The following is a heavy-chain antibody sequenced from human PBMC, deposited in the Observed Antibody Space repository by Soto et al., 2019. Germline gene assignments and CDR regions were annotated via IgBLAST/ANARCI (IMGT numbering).Heavy chain of an antibody. D-gene: IGHD5-18*01. CDR1: GFTFSSYA. CDR2: ISGSGGST. CDR3: AKVGEGYSYGYVSYYYYGMDV. V-gene: IGHV3-23*01. Sequence: GGSLRLSCAASGFTFSSYAMSWVRQAPGKGLEWVSAISGSGGSTYYADSVKGRFTISRDNSKNTLYLQMNSLRAEDTAVYYCAKVGEGYSYGYVSYYYYGMDVWGQGTTVTVSS. J-gene: IGHJ6*02.